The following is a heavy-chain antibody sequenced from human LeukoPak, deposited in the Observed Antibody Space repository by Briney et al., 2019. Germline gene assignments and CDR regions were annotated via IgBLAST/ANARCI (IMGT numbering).Heavy chain of an antibody. J-gene: IGHJ4*02. CDR1: GYRFTSDMYA. CDR2: INAGTGKT. D-gene: IGHD6-19*01. Sequence: ASVKVSCKASGYRFTSDMYAIHWMRQAPGHRLEWLGYINAGTGKTMYSQKFQGRVTITGDTYASTVSMELSSLTSEDTATYYCAGDSDSSGWSWVYWGQGTLLIVSS. CDR3: AGDSDSSGWSWVY. V-gene: IGHV1-3*01.